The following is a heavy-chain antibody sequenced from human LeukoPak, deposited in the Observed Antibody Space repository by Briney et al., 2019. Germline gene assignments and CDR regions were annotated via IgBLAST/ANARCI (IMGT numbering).Heavy chain of an antibody. V-gene: IGHV1-8*01. CDR3: ARGGYDSSGYYPFDY. J-gene: IGHJ4*02. D-gene: IGHD3-22*01. CDR2: MNPNSGTT. CDR1: GYTFTSYD. Sequence: ASVKVSCKASGYTFTSYDINWVRQATGQGLEWMGWMNPNSGTTGYAQKFQGRVTMTRNTSISTAYMELSSLRSEDTAVYYCARGGYDSSGYYPFDYWGQGTLVTVSS.